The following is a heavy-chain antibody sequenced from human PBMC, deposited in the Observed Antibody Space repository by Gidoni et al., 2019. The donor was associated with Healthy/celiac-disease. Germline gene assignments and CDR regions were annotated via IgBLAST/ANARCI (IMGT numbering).Heavy chain of an antibody. CDR3: ARDRWTGADAFDI. J-gene: IGHJ3*02. Sequence: SCAASGCTFSSYWMHWVRQAPGKGLVWVSRINSDGSSTSYADSVKGRFTISRDNAKNTLYLQMNSLRAEDTAVYYCARDRWTGADAFDIWGHGTMVTVSS. D-gene: IGHD1-1*01. CDR2: INSDGSST. V-gene: IGHV3-74*01. CDR1: GCTFSSYW.